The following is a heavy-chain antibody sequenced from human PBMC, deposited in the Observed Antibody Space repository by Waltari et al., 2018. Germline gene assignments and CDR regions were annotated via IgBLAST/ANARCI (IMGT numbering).Heavy chain of an antibody. J-gene: IGHJ6*02. CDR1: GFTFDDYA. CDR2: ISWNRGSI. V-gene: IGHV3-9*01. CDR3: AKDTSYSYYYGMDV. D-gene: IGHD4-4*01. Sequence: EVQLVESGGGLVQPGRSLRLSCAASGFTFDDYAMHWVRQAPGKGLEWVSGISWNRGSIGYAGSVKGRFTISRDNAKNSLYLQMNSLRAEDTALYYCAKDTSYSYYYGMDVWGQGTTVTVSS.